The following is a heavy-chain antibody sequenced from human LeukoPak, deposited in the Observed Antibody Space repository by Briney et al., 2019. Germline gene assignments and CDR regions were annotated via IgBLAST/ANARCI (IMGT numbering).Heavy chain of an antibody. V-gene: IGHV3-49*04. Sequence: GGSLRLSCAASGFTFSSYWMSWVRQAPGKGLEWVGFVRSNTYGGTTEYAASVKGRFTISRDDSKSIAYLQMNSLKTEDTAVYYCTRYRGFFDYGGQGTLVTVSS. D-gene: IGHD3-10*01. CDR3: TRYRGFFDY. CDR1: GFTFSSYW. J-gene: IGHJ4*02. CDR2: VRSNTYGGTT.